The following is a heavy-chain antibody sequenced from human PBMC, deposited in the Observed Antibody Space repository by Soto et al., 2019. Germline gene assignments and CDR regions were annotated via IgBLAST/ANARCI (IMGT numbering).Heavy chain of an antibody. Sequence: QVQLVQSGAEVKKPGASVKVSCKASGYTFTGYYMHWVRQAPGQGLEWMGWINPNSGGTNYAQKSQGRVTLTRDTSVSTSDMELSRLRSDDTAVYYCAGSRSDYDFWSVYYGMDVWGQGTTVTVSS. CDR1: GYTFTGYY. J-gene: IGHJ6*02. V-gene: IGHV1-2*02. D-gene: IGHD3-3*01. CDR3: AGSRSDYDFWSVYYGMDV. CDR2: INPNSGGT.